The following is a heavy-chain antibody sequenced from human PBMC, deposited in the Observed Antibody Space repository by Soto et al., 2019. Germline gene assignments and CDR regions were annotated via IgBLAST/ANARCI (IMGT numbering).Heavy chain of an antibody. Sequence: GGSLRLSCVASGDTVSSYAISWVRQAPGKGLDWVSVISGTGGSTYYADSVKGRFTISRDNSKNTLYLQMNSLRAEDTAVYYCAKDSPIGYNYGRIDYWGQGT. V-gene: IGHV3-23*01. CDR1: GDTVSSYA. CDR2: ISGTGGST. D-gene: IGHD5-18*01. CDR3: AKDSPIGYNYGRIDY. J-gene: IGHJ4*02.